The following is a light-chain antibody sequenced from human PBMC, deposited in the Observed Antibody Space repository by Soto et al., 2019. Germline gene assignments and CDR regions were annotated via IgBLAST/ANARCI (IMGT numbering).Light chain of an antibody. J-gene: IGKJ1*01. Sequence: EIVLTQSPGTRSLSPGERATLSCRASQSVSNNYLAWYQQKPGQAPRPLIYGASNRATGIPDRFSGSGSGTDFTLTISRLEPEDFAVYYCQQYGSSGTFGKGTKVDIK. V-gene: IGKV3-20*01. CDR2: GAS. CDR3: QQYGSSGT. CDR1: QSVSNNY.